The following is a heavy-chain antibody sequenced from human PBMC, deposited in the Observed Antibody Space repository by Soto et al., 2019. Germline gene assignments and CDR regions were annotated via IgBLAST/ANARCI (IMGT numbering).Heavy chain of an antibody. Sequence: QVQLVQSGAEVTQPGASVKVSCKTSGYTFTEYGISWFRQAPGQGLEWMGWISPYNGKTNYIQEFQDRVTITTDTSSTTVYMDLRTLKSDDTAIYFCARADYGDTKIYSCDHWGQGTLVTVSS. V-gene: IGHV1-18*01. J-gene: IGHJ4*02. CDR2: ISPYNGKT. D-gene: IGHD4-17*01. CDR3: ARADYGDTKIYSCDH. CDR1: GYTFTEYG.